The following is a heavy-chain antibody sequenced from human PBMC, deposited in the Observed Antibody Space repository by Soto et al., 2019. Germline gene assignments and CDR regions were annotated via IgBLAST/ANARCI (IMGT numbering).Heavy chain of an antibody. Sequence: GGSLRLSCVASGFDFGSYTIHWVRQAPGKGLEWVAVISFDGSTKYYADSVKGRFTISRDNSKTTLYLQMNSLRAEDTAVFHCRRDLGFYGANYFDYWGQGTRVTVSS. D-gene: IGHD4-17*01. CDR2: ISFDGSTK. CDR1: GFDFGSYT. V-gene: IGHV3-30-3*01. J-gene: IGHJ4*02. CDR3: RRDLGFYGANYFDY.